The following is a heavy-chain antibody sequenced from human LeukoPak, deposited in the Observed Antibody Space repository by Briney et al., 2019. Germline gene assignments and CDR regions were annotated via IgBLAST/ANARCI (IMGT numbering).Heavy chain of an antibody. Sequence: SETLSLTCTVSGGSVSSGGYYWSWIRQPPGKGLEWIGYIYYSGSTNYNPSLKSRVTISVDTSKNQFSLKLSSVTAADTAVYYCARLKGIYYYYGMDVWGQGTTVTVSS. CDR2: IYYSGST. CDR3: ARLKGIYYYYGMDV. V-gene: IGHV4-61*08. D-gene: IGHD6-13*01. CDR1: GGSVSSGGYY. J-gene: IGHJ6*02.